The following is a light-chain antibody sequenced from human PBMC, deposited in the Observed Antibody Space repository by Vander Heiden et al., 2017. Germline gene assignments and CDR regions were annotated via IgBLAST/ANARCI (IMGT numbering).Light chain of an antibody. J-gene: IGKJ5*01. V-gene: IGKV3-15*01. CDR2: GAS. CDR1: QSVSSN. CDR3: QQYDNPIT. Sequence: EIVMTQSPAILSVSPGERATLSCRASQSVSSNLAWYQQKPGQAPRLLIHGASTRATGIPARFSGSGSGTEFILTISSLQSEDFAVYYCQQYDNPITFGQGTRLEIK.